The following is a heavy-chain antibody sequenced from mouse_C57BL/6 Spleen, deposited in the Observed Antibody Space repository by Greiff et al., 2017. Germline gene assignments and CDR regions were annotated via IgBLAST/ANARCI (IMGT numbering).Heavy chain of an antibody. Sequence: EVKLVESGGGLVKPGGSLKLSCAASGFTFSSYTMSWVRQTPEKRLEWVATLSGGGGNPYYPDSEKGRFTISRDRAKNTLYLQMSSLRSEDTAWDYCARQELGRGGYFDYGGQGTTLTVSS. J-gene: IGHJ2*01. CDR2: LSGGGGNP. CDR3: ARQELGRGGYFDY. D-gene: IGHD4-1*01. V-gene: IGHV5-9*01. CDR1: GFTFSSYT.